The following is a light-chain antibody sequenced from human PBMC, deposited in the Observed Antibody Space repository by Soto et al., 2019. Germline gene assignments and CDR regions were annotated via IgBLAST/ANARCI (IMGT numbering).Light chain of an antibody. CDR3: QQYGTSHT. V-gene: IGKV3-20*01. J-gene: IGKJ2*01. CDR1: PSVSSSY. CDR2: GAS. Sequence: EVVLTQSPGTLSLSPGERAALSCRASPSVSSSYLAWYQQKPGQAPRLLIYGASNRATGIPDRFSGSGSGTDFTLTISRLEPEDFAVYYCQQYGTSHTFGQRTKLEIK.